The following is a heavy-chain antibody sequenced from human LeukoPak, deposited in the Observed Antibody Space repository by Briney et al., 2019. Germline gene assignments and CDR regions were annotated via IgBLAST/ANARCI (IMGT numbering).Heavy chain of an antibody. V-gene: IGHV3-21*01. D-gene: IGHD2-2*02. Sequence: PGGSLRLSRAASGFTFSSYSMNWVRQAPGKGLEWVSSISSSSSYIYYADSVKGRFTISRDNAKNSLYLQMNSLRAEDTAVYYCARDSPIYGMDVWGQGTTVTVSS. CDR2: ISSSSSYI. CDR3: ARDSPIYGMDV. J-gene: IGHJ6*02. CDR1: GFTFSSYS.